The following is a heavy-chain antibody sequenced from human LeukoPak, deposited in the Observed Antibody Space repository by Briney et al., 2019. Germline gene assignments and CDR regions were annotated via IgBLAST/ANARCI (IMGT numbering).Heavy chain of an antibody. CDR1: GDSFGGYY. CDR2: IHTSGGT. CDR3: ARQAYYSPSGSWTGFDF. J-gene: IGHJ4*02. Sequence: PSETLSLTCTVSGDSFGGYYWTWIRQPPGKGLEWIGYIHTSGGTNYNPSLKSRVTMSVDTSKSQFSLKLTSVTAADTAVYFCARQAYYSPSGSWTGFDFWGQGTLASVSS. V-gene: IGHV4-4*09. D-gene: IGHD3-10*01.